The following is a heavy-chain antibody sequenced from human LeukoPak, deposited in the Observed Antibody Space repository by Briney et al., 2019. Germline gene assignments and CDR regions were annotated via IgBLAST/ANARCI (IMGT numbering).Heavy chain of an antibody. CDR1: GFTFSGYG. V-gene: IGHV3-30*18. CDR2: ISYDGSNK. J-gene: IGHJ4*02. D-gene: IGHD3-3*01. Sequence: GGSLRLSCAASGFTFSGYGMHWVRQAPGKGLEWVAVISYDGSNKYYADSVKGRFTISRDNSKNTLYLQMNSLRAEDTAVYYCAKGDFWSGYHHYYYFDYWGQGTLVTVSS. CDR3: AKGDFWSGYHHYYYFDY.